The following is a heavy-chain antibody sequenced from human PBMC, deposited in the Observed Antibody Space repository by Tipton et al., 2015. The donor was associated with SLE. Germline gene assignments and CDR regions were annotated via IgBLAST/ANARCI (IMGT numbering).Heavy chain of an antibody. CDR2: IKHSGST. D-gene: IGHD3-10*01. CDR3: VRERGKVHWYFDL. V-gene: IGHV4-34*01. J-gene: IGHJ2*01. CDR1: GGSFSGYY. Sequence: TLSLTCAVYGGSFSGYYWSWIRQPPGKGLEWIGEIKHSGSTNYTPSLKVKVPISVDTSKNQFSLKLSSVTAADTAVYYCVRERGKVHWYFDLWGRGTQVTFSS.